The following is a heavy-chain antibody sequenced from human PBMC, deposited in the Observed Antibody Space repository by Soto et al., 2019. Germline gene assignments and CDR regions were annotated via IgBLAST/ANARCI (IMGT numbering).Heavy chain of an antibody. Sequence: SSETLSLTCTVSGGSISSYYWSWIRQPAGKGLEWIGRIYTSGSTNYNPSLKSRVTMSVDTSKNQFSLKLSSVTAADTAVYYCARDTLYYYDSSGYESSYYFDYWGQGTLVTVSS. V-gene: IGHV4-4*07. J-gene: IGHJ4*02. CDR2: IYTSGST. D-gene: IGHD3-22*01. CDR1: GGSISSYY. CDR3: ARDTLYYYDSSGYESSYYFDY.